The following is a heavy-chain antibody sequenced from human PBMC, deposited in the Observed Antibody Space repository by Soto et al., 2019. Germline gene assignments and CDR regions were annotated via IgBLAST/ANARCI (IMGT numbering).Heavy chain of an antibody. CDR2: VNPILSLS. D-gene: IGHD3-10*01. J-gene: IGHJ4*02. Sequence: QVQLVQSGAEVKRPGSSVKVSCKASGDTFNFYSIDWVRQAPGRGLEWLGRVNPILSLSNYAQRFQGRVTMTADKSTSTAYMILNSLISEDTAIYYCATSYGSGYRAFDYWGQGALVTVSS. CDR1: GDTFNFYS. CDR3: ATSYGSGYRAFDY. V-gene: IGHV1-69*02.